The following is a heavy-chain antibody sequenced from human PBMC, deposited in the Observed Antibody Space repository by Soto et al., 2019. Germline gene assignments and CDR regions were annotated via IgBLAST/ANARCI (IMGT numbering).Heavy chain of an antibody. Sequence: SETLSLTCTVSGGSISSSSYYWGWIRQPPGKGLEWIGSIYYSGSTYYNPSLKSRVTISVDTSKNQFSLKLSSVTAADTAVYYCARGASGSYLDYWGQGTLVTVSS. D-gene: IGHD1-26*01. V-gene: IGHV4-39*01. J-gene: IGHJ4*02. CDR2: IYYSGST. CDR1: GGSISSSSYY. CDR3: ARGASGSYLDY.